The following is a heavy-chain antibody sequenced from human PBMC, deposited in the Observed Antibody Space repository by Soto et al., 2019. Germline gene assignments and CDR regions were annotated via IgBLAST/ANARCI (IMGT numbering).Heavy chain of an antibody. Sequence: SETLSLTCAFSGDSVTENYLTWIRQSPEKGLEWIGYMHYTGFSFSNPSLKSRVAMSVDKSKNQFTLKLSSVTAADTAVYYCARHRATGILGRKRAYYMDVWGKGTTVTVSS. CDR3: ARHRATGILGRKRAYYMDV. D-gene: IGHD1-1*01. CDR1: GDSVTENY. J-gene: IGHJ6*03. CDR2: MHYTGFS. V-gene: IGHV4-59*08.